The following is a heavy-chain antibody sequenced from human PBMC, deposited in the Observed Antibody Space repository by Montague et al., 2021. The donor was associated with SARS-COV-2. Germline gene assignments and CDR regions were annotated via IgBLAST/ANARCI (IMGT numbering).Heavy chain of an antibody. V-gene: IGHV3-33*01. CDR2: IWNDGSKK. J-gene: IGHJ4*02. D-gene: IGHD7-27*01. CDR1: GFTYSKYG. CDR3: VGDPGDPDTFDY. Sequence: SLRLSCAASGFTYSKYGVHWVRQAPCKGLEWVASIWNDGSKKYHADSVKGRFTISRDNSNNMLYLQMDSLRAEDAAVYYCVGDPGDPDTFDYWGQGTQVTVSS.